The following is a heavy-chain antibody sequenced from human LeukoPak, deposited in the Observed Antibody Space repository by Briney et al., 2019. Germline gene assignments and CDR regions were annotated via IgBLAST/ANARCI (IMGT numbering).Heavy chain of an antibody. CDR2: ISSSSSYI. CDR1: GVTFSSYS. D-gene: IGHD5-18*01. CDR3: AREDTAMVIPFDY. J-gene: IGHJ4*02. V-gene: IGHV3-21*01. Sequence: GGSLRLSCAASGVTFSSYSMNWVRQAPGKGLEWDSSISSSSSYIYYADSVKGRFTISRDNAKNSLYLQMNSLRAEDTAVYYCAREDTAMVIPFDYWGQGTLVTVSS.